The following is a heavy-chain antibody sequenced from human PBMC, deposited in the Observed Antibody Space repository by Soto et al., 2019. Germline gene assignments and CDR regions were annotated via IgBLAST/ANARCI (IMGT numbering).Heavy chain of an antibody. CDR1: RGTFSSYA. J-gene: IGHJ5*02. V-gene: IGHV1-69*01. D-gene: IGHD3-10*01. CDR3: ARVTSMVRGVIDNWFDP. CDR2: IIPMYGPA. Sequence: QVPLVQSGAEVKKPGSSVTVSCKTSRGTFSSYAIHWLRQAPGQGLEWMGGIIPMYGPAKYAQRFQCIVTITADESTTTVYIELTSLTSQDTAVYYCARVTSMVRGVIDNWFDPWGHGTLVTVSS.